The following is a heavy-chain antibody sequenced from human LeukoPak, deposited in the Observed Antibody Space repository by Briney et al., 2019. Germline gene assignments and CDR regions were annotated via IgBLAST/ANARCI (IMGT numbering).Heavy chain of an antibody. V-gene: IGHV4-39*01. CDR2: IYYSGST. J-gene: IGHJ6*02. Sequence: SETLSLTCTVSGGSISSSSYYWGWIRQPPGKGLEWIGSIYYSGSTYYNPSLKSRVTISADTSKNQFSLKLSSVTAADTAVYYCARTYYYDSSGYYYPYYYYGMDVWGQGTTVTVSS. CDR3: ARTYYYDSSGYYYPYYYYGMDV. D-gene: IGHD3-22*01. CDR1: GGSISSSSYY.